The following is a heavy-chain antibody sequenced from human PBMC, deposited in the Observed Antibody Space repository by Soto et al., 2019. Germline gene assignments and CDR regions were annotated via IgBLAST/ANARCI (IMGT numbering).Heavy chain of an antibody. Sequence: GGSLRLSCAASGFTFSTYGMLWVRQAPGKXLEWVAVISYDGSNKYYADSVKGRFTISRDNSKNTLYLQMNSLRAEDTAVYYCAKGPDVYDFWSGYYNNWFDPWGQGTLVTVSS. CDR3: AKGPDVYDFWSGYYNNWFDP. J-gene: IGHJ5*02. CDR2: ISYDGSNK. CDR1: GFTFSTYG. D-gene: IGHD3-3*01. V-gene: IGHV3-30*18.